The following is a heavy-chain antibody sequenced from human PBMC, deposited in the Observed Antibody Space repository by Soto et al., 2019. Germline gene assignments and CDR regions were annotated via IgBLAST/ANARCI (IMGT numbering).Heavy chain of an antibody. CDR3: ERSDMGGDGAFDA. CDR1: GYTFTNYY. CDR2: INPSGGGP. D-gene: IGHD3-16*01. J-gene: IGHJ3*01. Sequence: QVQLMQSGAEVKQHGASVKVSCKASGYTFTNYYMHWVRQVPGQGLEWMGIINPSGGGPAHAQNFRGRLTTTSETATTTIYMELNILRSVDTAVYFWERSDMGGDGAFDAWGQGTMVTVSS. V-gene: IGHV1-46*01.